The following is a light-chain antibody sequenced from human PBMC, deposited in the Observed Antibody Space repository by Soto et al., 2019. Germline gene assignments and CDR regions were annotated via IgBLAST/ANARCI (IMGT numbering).Light chain of an antibody. Sequence: SYELTQPPSVSVAPGQTANIPCGGNNIGSNSVHWYQQKPGLAPVLVVYDDSDRPSGIPERFSGSNSGNTATLTISRVEGGDEADHYCQVWDSGSDDAVFGGGTKLTVL. CDR3: QVWDSGSDDAV. CDR1: NIGSNS. V-gene: IGLV3-21*02. J-gene: IGLJ2*01. CDR2: DDS.